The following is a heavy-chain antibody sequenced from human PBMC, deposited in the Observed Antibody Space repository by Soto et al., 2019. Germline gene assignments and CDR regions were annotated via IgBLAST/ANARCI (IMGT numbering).Heavy chain of an antibody. CDR3: ARGWFGELTSFAY. Sequence: SVKVSCKASGGTFSSYAISWVRQAPGQGLEWMGGIIPIFGTANYAQKFQGRVTITADESTSTAYMELSSLRSEDTAVYYCARGWFGELTSFAYWGQGTLVTVSS. J-gene: IGHJ4*02. CDR2: IIPIFGTA. CDR1: GGTFSSYA. D-gene: IGHD3-10*01. V-gene: IGHV1-69*13.